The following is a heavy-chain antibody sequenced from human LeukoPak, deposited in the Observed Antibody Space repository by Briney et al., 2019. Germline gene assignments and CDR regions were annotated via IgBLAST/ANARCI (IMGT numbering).Heavy chain of an antibody. V-gene: IGHV1-69*06. Sequence: SVKVSCKASGDTFNNNAINWVRQTPGQGLEWMGSIIPIFGTPNYAQKFEGRLTITADRSTTTAYMELSSLRAEDTAVYYCARDTNMILLDYWGQGTLITVSS. CDR2: IIPIFGTP. J-gene: IGHJ4*02. CDR1: GDTFNNNA. CDR3: ARDTNMILLDY. D-gene: IGHD3-22*01.